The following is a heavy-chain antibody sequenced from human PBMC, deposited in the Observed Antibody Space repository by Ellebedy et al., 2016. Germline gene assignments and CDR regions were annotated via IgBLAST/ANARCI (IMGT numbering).Heavy chain of an antibody. Sequence: GESLKISXAASGFTFSAYVMSWVRQAPGKGLEWVSAISGSGERTYYADSVKGRFTISRDNAKNSLYLQMNSLRTEDTALYYCTKDRVHNWNDGGGGFDIWGQGTMVTVSS. CDR1: GFTFSAYV. CDR2: ISGSGERT. CDR3: TKDRVHNWNDGGGGFDI. J-gene: IGHJ3*02. V-gene: IGHV3-23*01. D-gene: IGHD1-1*01.